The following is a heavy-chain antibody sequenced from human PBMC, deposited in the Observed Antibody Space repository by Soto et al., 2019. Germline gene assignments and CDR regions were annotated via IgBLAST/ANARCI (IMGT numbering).Heavy chain of an antibody. CDR2: INAGNGNT. V-gene: IGHV1-3*01. D-gene: IGHD3-9*01. J-gene: IGHJ6*02. CDR3: ARELGLLRYFDWSTPYGMDV. CDR1: GYTFTSYA. Sequence: GASVKVSCKASGYTFTSYAMHWVRQAPGQRLEWMGWINAGNGNTKYSQKFQGRVTITRDTSASTAYMELSSLRSEDTAVYYCARELGLLRYFDWSTPYGMDVWGQGTTVTVSS.